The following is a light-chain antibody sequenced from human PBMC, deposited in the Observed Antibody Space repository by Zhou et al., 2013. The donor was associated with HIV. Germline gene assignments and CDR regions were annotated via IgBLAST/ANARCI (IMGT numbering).Light chain of an antibody. Sequence: DVQVTQSPSTLSASVGDSVTITCRASQSISNWLAWYQQKPGKAPNLLIYKASTLESGVPSRFSGSGSGTHFTLTISSLQPEDVGAYFCQKCNSDPFTFGPGTKVHIK. CDR1: QSISNW. CDR3: QKCNSDPFT. V-gene: IGKV1-5*03. J-gene: IGKJ3*01. CDR2: KAS.